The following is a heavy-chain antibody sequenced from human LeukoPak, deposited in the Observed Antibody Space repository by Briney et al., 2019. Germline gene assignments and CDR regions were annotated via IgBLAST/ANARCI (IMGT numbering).Heavy chain of an antibody. CDR1: GFTFTDHA. J-gene: IGHJ4*02. Sequence: GGSLRLSCAASGFTFTDHAMGWVRQAPGQGLEWASTISASGSTTYYADSVRGRFTISRDNSKNTLSLQMSSLRAEDTAVYYCAKARTPYNSGFDYWGQGTLVAVSS. CDR3: AKARTPYNSGFDY. V-gene: IGHV3-23*01. CDR2: ISASGSTT. D-gene: IGHD6-19*01.